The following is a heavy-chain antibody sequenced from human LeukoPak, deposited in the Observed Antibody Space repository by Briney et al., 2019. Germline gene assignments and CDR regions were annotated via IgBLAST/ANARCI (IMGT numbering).Heavy chain of an antibody. V-gene: IGHV4-39*01. Sequence: TSETLSLTCTVSGGSISSSSYYWGWIRQPPGKGLQWIGSIYYSGSTYYNPSLKSRVTISVDTSKNQFSLKLSPVTAADTAVYYCARPNGSSWDYWGQGTLVTVSS. CDR2: IYYSGST. CDR3: ARPNGSSWDY. J-gene: IGHJ4*02. D-gene: IGHD2-8*01. CDR1: GGSISSSSYY.